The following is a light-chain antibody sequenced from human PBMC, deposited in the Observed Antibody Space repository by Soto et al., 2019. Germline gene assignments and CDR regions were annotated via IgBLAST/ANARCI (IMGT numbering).Light chain of an antibody. CDR3: CSYAGNYTYV. CDR1: SSDVGGYNF. V-gene: IGLV2-11*01. CDR2: DVS. J-gene: IGLJ1*01. Sequence: QSALTQPRAVSGSPRQSVTISCTGTSSDVGGYNFVSWYQQHPGKATKLMIYDVSTRPSGVPDCFSGSKSGNTASLTISGLQAEDEADYYCCSYAGNYTYVFGTGTKVTVL.